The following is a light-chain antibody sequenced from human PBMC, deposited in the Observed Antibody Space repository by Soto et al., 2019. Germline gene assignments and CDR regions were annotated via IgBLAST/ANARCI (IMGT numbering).Light chain of an antibody. CDR2: DAS. J-gene: IGKJ2*01. V-gene: IGKV3-15*01. Sequence: ETVMTQSPATLSVSPGERATLSCRASQSVSSSLAWYQQKPGQAPRLLIYDASTRATGIPARFSGSGSGTEFTLTISSRQSEDVAVYYCQQYNNWPYTFGQGTKLEIK. CDR1: QSVSSS. CDR3: QQYNNWPYT.